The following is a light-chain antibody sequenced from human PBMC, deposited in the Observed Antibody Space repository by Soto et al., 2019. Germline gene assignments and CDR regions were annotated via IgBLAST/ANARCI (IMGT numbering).Light chain of an antibody. V-gene: IGKV3-20*01. J-gene: IGKJ1*01. Sequence: EIVLTQSPGTLSLSPGKRATLSCRASQSISSSYLAWYQQRTGQAPRLLIYGASSRATGIPDRFSGSGSGTEFTLTISRLEPEDFAVYYCQQYGSSSWTFGQGTKVEIK. CDR1: QSISSSY. CDR3: QQYGSSSWT. CDR2: GAS.